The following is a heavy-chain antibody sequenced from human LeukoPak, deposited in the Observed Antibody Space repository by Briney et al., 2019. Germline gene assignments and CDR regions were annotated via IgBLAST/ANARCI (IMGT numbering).Heavy chain of an antibody. Sequence: SETLSLTCTVSGYSISSGYYWGWIRQPPGKGLEWIESIYHSGSTYYNPSLKSRVTISVDTSKNQFSLKLSSVTAADTAVYYCARDNDVAAAGPTFDYWGQGTLVTVSS. V-gene: IGHV4-38-2*02. J-gene: IGHJ4*02. CDR2: IYHSGST. D-gene: IGHD6-13*01. CDR1: GYSISSGYY. CDR3: ARDNDVAAAGPTFDY.